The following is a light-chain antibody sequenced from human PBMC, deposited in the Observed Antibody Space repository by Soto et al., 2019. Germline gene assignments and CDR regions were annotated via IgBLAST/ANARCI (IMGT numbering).Light chain of an antibody. V-gene: IGKV2-28*01. J-gene: IGKJ4*01. CDR3: MQALQTPLT. Sequence: DIVMTQSPLSLPVTPGEPASISCRSSQSLLHSNGYNYLDWYLQKPGQSPQLLIYLGSNRASGAPDRFSGSRSGTDFTLKFSRVEAEDVRVYYCMQALQTPLTFGGGTKVESK. CDR2: LGS. CDR1: QSLLHSNGYNY.